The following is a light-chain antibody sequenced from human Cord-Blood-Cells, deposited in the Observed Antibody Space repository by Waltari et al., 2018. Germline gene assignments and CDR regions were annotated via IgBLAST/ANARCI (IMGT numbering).Light chain of an antibody. Sequence: QSALTQPASVSGSRGQPPTISRPGTSSDVGGYNHVPWYHQHPGKAPKLMIYDVSNRPSGVSNRFSGSKSGNTASLTISGLQAENEADYYCSSYTSNSTVVFGGGTKLTVL. CDR1: SSDVGGYNH. CDR3: SSYTSNSTVV. CDR2: DVS. V-gene: IGLV2-14*01. J-gene: IGLJ2*01.